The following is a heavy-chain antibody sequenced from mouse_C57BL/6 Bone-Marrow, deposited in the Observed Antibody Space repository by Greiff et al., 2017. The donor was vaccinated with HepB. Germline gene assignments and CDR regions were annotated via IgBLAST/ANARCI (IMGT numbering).Heavy chain of an antibody. Sequence: QVQLQQPGAELVKPGASVKLSCKASGYTFTSYWMHWVKQRPGQGLKWIGMIHPNSGSTNYNEKFKSKATLTVDKSSSTAYMQLSSLTSEDSAVYYCARSDYDYDPFAYWGQGTLVTVSA. D-gene: IGHD2-4*01. CDR2: IHPNSGST. J-gene: IGHJ3*01. CDR3: ARSDYDYDPFAY. V-gene: IGHV1-64*01. CDR1: GYTFTSYW.